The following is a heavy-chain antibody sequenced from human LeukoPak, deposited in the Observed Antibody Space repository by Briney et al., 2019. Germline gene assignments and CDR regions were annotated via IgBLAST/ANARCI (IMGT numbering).Heavy chain of an antibody. CDR3: AAAIFGVVISAFDI. J-gene: IGHJ3*02. Sequence: GGSLRLSCAASGFTFSNYAMSWVRQAPGKGLEWVSYISSSGSTIYYADSVKGRFTISRDNAKNSLYLQMNSLRAEDTAVYYCAAAIFGVVISAFDIWGQGTMVTVSS. CDR2: ISSSGSTI. CDR1: GFTFSNYA. D-gene: IGHD3-3*01. V-gene: IGHV3-11*01.